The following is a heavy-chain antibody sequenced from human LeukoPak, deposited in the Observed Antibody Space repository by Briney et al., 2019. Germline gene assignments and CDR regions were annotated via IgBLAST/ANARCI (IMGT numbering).Heavy chain of an antibody. CDR1: GFTFSSYV. CDR3: AKGRSCSGTSCSNFDS. J-gene: IGHJ4*02. V-gene: IGHV3-23*01. D-gene: IGHD2-15*01. Sequence: GGSLRLSCAASGFTFSSYVMSWVRQVPGKGLEWVSAISGSGGGTYYADSVKGRFTISRDNSKDTLYLQMNSLRDEDTAVYYCAKGRSCSGTSCSNFDSWGQGTLVTVSS. CDR2: ISGSGGGT.